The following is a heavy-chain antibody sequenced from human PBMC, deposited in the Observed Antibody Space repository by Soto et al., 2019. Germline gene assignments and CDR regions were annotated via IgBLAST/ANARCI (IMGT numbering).Heavy chain of an antibody. CDR1: GYTFTSYG. J-gene: IGHJ5*02. CDR3: ARVEAAMSGHWFDP. D-gene: IGHD2-2*01. Sequence: QVQLVQSGPDVKKPGASVKVSCKASGYTFTSYGFSWVRQAPGQGLEWMGWISASTGKTNYEQKFQGRVTMTTDRSTTTAFMELRSLRSADTAVYFCARVEAAMSGHWFDPWGQGTLVTVSS. V-gene: IGHV1-18*01. CDR2: ISASTGKT.